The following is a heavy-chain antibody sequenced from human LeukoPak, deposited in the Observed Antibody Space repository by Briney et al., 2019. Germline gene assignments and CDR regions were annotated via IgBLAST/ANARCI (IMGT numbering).Heavy chain of an antibody. CDR3: ARPHGYNYGAFDY. CDR2: ISGSGSDT. CDR1: GFTFSFYA. V-gene: IGHV3-23*01. D-gene: IGHD5-18*01. J-gene: IGHJ4*02. Sequence: GGSLRLSCAASGFTFSFYAMSWVRQAPGKGLEWVSTISGSGSDTSYADSVRGRFTISRGNPKNTLYLQMSSLRVEDMAVYYCARPHGYNYGAFDYWGQGTLVTVSS.